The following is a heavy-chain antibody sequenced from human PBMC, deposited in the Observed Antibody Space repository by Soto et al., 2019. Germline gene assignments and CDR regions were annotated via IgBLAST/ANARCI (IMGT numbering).Heavy chain of an antibody. CDR3: ARDRGVVTAAMLTFDY. D-gene: IGHD2-2*01. Sequence: QVQLVQSGAEVKKPGSSVKVSCKASGGTFSSYTISWVRQAPGQGLEWMGRIIPSLGIANYAQKFQGRVTITADKSTSTAYMELSSLRSEDTAVYYCARDRGVVTAAMLTFDYWGQGTLVTVSS. J-gene: IGHJ4*02. CDR1: GGTFSSYT. V-gene: IGHV1-69*08. CDR2: IIPSLGIA.